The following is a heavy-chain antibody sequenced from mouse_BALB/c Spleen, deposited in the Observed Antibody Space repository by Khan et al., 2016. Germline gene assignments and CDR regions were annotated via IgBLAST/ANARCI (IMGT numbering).Heavy chain of an antibody. D-gene: IGHD2-12*01. J-gene: IGHJ2*01. CDR2: ISYSGST. CDR3: ARDDNFDY. CDR1: GYSITSDYA. Sequence: EVQLQESGPGLVKPSQSLSLTCTVTGYSITSDYAWNWIRQFPGNKLEWMGYISYSGSTSYNPSLKSRISITRDKSKNQFFLQLNSVTTEDTATYYCARDDNFDYWGQGTTLTVSS. V-gene: IGHV3-2*02.